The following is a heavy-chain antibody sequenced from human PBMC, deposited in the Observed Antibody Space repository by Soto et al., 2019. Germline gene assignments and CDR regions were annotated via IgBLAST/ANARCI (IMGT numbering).Heavy chain of an antibody. Sequence: ASVKVSCKASGYTFTSYDINWVRQATGQGLEWMGWMNPNSGNTGYAQKFQGRVTTTRNTSISTAYMELSSLRSEDTAVYYCATGVLRFLEWFRDYWGQGTLVTVSS. CDR3: ATGVLRFLEWFRDY. J-gene: IGHJ4*02. CDR1: GYTFTSYD. V-gene: IGHV1-8*01. CDR2: MNPNSGNT. D-gene: IGHD3-3*01.